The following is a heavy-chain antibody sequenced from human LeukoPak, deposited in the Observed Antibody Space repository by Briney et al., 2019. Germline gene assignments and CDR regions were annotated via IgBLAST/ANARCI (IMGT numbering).Heavy chain of an antibody. D-gene: IGHD3-3*01. J-gene: IGHJ6*02. Sequence: SETLSLTCTVSGGSISSYYWSWIRQPAGKGLEWIGRIYTSGSTNYNPSLKSRVTMSVDTSKNQFSLKLSSVTAAGTAVYYCARAGKYETHYYYYGMDVWGQGTTVTVSS. CDR3: ARAGKYETHYYYYGMDV. V-gene: IGHV4-4*07. CDR2: IYTSGST. CDR1: GGSISSYY.